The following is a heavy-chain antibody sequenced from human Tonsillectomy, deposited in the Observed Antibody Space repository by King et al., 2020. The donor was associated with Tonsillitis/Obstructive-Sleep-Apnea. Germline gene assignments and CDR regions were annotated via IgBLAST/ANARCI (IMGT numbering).Heavy chain of an antibody. V-gene: IGHV4-39*01. CDR3: ARHALDSNSYCFMDV. J-gene: IGHJ6*03. D-gene: IGHD3-9*01. CDR1: VGSISSRDYY. Sequence: QLQESGPGLVKPSETLSLTCSVSVGSISSRDYYWGWIRQPPGKGLEWIASIYYNGDTYYNPSLESRVTISVDTSKNQFSLRLSSVTAAHTSVYYCARHALDSNSYCFMDVRGKGTTVTVSS. CDR2: IYYNGDT.